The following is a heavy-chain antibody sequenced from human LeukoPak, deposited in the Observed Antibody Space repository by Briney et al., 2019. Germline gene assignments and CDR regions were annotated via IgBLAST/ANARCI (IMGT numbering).Heavy chain of an antibody. Sequence: PGGSLRLSCAASRFTLSNYWMSWVRQAPGEGLEWVANIKQDGSETYYVDSVKGRFTISRDNAKNSLSLQMNSLRAEDTAVYYSARQRGSGCLDYWGQGTLVTVSS. D-gene: IGHD6-19*01. CDR2: IKQDGSET. CDR1: RFTLSNYW. CDR3: ARQRGSGCLDY. J-gene: IGHJ4*02. V-gene: IGHV3-7*01.